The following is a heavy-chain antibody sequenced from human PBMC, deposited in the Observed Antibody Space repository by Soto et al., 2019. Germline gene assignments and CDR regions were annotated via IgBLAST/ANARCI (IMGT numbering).Heavy chain of an antibody. D-gene: IGHD3-3*01. CDR3: ARGGAPFSESEC. V-gene: IGHV3-7*01. CDR2: INQDGSDA. J-gene: IGHJ4*02. Sequence: EVQLVESGGGLVQPGGSLRLSCAASGFTFGNYWMTWVRQAPGKGLEWLANINQDGSDAYHVDSVRGRFTISRDTAKSSLFLEMNSLRVEVTAVYFCARGGAPFSESECWRQGTLVTVSS. CDR1: GFTFGNYW.